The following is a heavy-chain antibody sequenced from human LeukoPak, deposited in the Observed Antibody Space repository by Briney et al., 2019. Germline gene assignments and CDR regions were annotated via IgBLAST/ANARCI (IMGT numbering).Heavy chain of an antibody. V-gene: IGHV4-34*01. CDR1: GGSFSGYY. CDR2: INHIGST. Sequence: SETLSLTCAVYGGSFSGYYWSWIRQPPGKGLEWIGEINHIGSTNYNPSLKSRVTISVGTSQTQFSLKLSSVTAADTAVYYCARTSRGVIWNYWGQGTLVTVSS. J-gene: IGHJ4*02. CDR3: ARTSRGVIWNY. D-gene: IGHD3-10*01.